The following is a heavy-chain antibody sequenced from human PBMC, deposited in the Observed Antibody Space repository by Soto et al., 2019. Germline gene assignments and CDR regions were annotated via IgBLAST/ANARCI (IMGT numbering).Heavy chain of an antibody. D-gene: IGHD1-1*01. CDR2: ISGRGGSI. J-gene: IGHJ6*02. CDR1: GFTFSTYA. CDR3: VKGYWKGDV. Sequence: EVQLLESGGGLVQPGGSLRLSCAASGFTFSTYAMNWVRQAPGNGLEWVSAISGRGGSIHYADSVKGRFTISRDNSKNTLYLQMNRLREEDTGVYHCVKGYWKGDVGGQGTTVTVSS. V-gene: IGHV3-23*01.